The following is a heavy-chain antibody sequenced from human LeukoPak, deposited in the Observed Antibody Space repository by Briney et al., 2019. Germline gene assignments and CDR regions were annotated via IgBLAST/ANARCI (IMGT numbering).Heavy chain of an antibody. Sequence: SKTLSLTCTVSGGSISSGGYYWSWIRQHPGKGLEWIGYIYYSGSTYYNPSLKSRVTISVDTSKNQFSLKLSSVTAADTAVYYCARVSAPHNWFDPWGQGTLVTVSS. D-gene: IGHD6-25*01. V-gene: IGHV4-31*03. J-gene: IGHJ5*02. CDR2: IYYSGST. CDR3: ARVSAPHNWFDP. CDR1: GGSISSGGYY.